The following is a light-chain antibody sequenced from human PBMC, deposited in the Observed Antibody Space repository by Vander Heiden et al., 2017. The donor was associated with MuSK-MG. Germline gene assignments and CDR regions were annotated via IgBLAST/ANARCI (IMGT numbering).Light chain of an antibody. CDR2: DAS. CDR3: QKYDRAPRT. V-gene: IGKV1-27*01. CDR1: QGISNN. J-gene: IGKJ1*01. Sequence: IQMTQSPSSLSASVGDRVTITCRASQGISNNLAWYQQKPGKVPKVLIYDASTLQSGVPSRFSGSGSGTDFTLTISSLQPGDVATYYCQKYDRAPRTFGQGTKVEIK.